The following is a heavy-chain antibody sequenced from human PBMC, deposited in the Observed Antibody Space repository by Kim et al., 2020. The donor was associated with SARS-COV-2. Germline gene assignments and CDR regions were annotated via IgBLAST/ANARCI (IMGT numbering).Heavy chain of an antibody. CDR3: ARQFQPRCYFDL. Sequence: SETLSLTCSVVGGSLVDYYWSWVRQPPGKGLEWIGYIYYSGSTNYNPSLNNRVTMSVDTSKHQVSLNLNSVTAADTAIYYCARQFQPRCYFDLWGRGTLVPVSS. CDR2: IYYSGST. V-gene: IGHV4-59*08. J-gene: IGHJ2*01. CDR1: GGSLVDYY.